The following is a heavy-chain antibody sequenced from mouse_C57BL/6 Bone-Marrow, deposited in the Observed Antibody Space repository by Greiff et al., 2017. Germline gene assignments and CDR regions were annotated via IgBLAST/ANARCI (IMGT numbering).Heavy chain of an antibody. CDR3: ARYYYGSSRWYFDV. D-gene: IGHD1-1*01. Sequence: EVKLQESGGGLVKPGGSLKLSCAASGFTFSSYAMSWVRQTPEKRLEWVATISDGGSYTYYPDNVKGRFTISRDNAKNNLYLQMSHLKSEDTAMDYCARYYYGSSRWYFDVWGTGTTVTVSS. CDR2: ISDGGSYT. V-gene: IGHV5-4*03. CDR1: GFTFSSYA. J-gene: IGHJ1*03.